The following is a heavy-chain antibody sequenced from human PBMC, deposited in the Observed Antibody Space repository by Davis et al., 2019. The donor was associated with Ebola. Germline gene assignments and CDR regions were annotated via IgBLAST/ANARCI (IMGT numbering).Heavy chain of an antibody. Sequence: ASVKVSCKASGYTFTGYYMHWVRQAPGQGLEWMGRINPNSGGTNYAQKFQGRVTMTRDTSISTAYMELSSLRSEDTAVYYCARDSSGWNWFDPWGQGTLVTVSS. J-gene: IGHJ5*02. V-gene: IGHV1-2*06. D-gene: IGHD3-22*01. CDR1: GYTFTGYY. CDR2: INPNSGGT. CDR3: ARDSSGWNWFDP.